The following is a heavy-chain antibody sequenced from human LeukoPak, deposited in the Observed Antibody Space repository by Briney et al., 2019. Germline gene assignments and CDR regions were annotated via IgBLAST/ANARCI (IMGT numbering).Heavy chain of an antibody. CDR2: IYYSGST. D-gene: IGHD6-19*01. Sequence: SETLSLTCTVSGGSISSYYWSWIRQPPGKGLEWIGYIYYSGSTNYNPSLKSRVTISVDTSKNQFSLKLSSVTAADTAVYYCVRESGGSGCFDYWGQGTLVTVSS. CDR3: VRESGGSGCFDY. J-gene: IGHJ4*02. CDR1: GGSISSYY. V-gene: IGHV4-59*01.